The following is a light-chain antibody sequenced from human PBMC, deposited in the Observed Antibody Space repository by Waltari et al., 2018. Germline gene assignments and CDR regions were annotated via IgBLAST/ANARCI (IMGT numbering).Light chain of an antibody. CDR2: DVS. V-gene: IGLV2-14*01. CDR1: SNDVGGYNS. Sequence: QSALTQPASVSGSPGQSVTIFCAGTSNDVGGYNSVSWYQEHPGQAPRVITYDVSDRPSGASDRFSGSESGNAASLTSSGLQAEDEADYYCSSQSSNDVVLVGGGTKLTVL. CDR3: SSQSSNDVVL. J-gene: IGLJ2*01.